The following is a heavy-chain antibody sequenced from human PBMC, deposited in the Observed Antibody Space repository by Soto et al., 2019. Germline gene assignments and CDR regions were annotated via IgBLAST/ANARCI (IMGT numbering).Heavy chain of an antibody. J-gene: IGHJ3*02. CDR3: ARVERGTATTVVDAFDI. CDR2: MSHRGGT. Sequence: QVQLQQWGAGLLKPSETLSLTCAVYGGSVSSGNYYWSWIRQPPGKGREWIGEMSHRGGTHFNPSLKSRVTISVDTSKSRCSLKVSSVTAADTALYYCARVERGTATTVVDAFDIWGPGTMVTVSS. CDR1: GGSVSSGNYY. D-gene: IGHD1-1*01. V-gene: IGHV4-34*01.